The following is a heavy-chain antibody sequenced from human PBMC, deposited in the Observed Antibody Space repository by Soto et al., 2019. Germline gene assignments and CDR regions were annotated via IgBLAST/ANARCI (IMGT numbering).Heavy chain of an antibody. D-gene: IGHD3-22*01. CDR2: IYYSGST. V-gene: IGHV4-39*01. Sequence: SETLSLTCTVSGGSISSSSYYWGWIRQPPGKGLEWIGSIYYSGSTYYNPSLKSRVTISVDTSKNQFSLKLSSVTAADTAVYYCARLRPRRVYYYDSSGYCHWGQGTLVTVSS. CDR3: ARLRPRRVYYYDSSGYCH. J-gene: IGHJ4*02. CDR1: GGSISSSSYY.